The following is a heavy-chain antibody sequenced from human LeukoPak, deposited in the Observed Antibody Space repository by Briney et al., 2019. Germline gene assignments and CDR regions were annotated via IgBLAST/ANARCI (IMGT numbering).Heavy chain of an antibody. CDR3: AREDAYSFD. Sequence: ASVKVSCKASGYTFTDYYMHWVRQAPGQGLEWMGWINPKSGDTRYAQKFQGRVAMTRATSIGTAYMELTRLTSDDTAVYFCAREDAYSFDWGQGALVTVSS. J-gene: IGHJ4*02. V-gene: IGHV1-2*02. CDR1: GYTFTDYY. CDR2: INPKSGDT. D-gene: IGHD5-24*01.